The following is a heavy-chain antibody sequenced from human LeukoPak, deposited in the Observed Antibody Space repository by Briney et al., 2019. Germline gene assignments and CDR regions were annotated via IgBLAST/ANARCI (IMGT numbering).Heavy chain of an antibody. CDR2: IIPIFGQP. J-gene: IGHJ5*02. Sequence: SVKVSCKASGDTFSSKAINWLRQAAGQGLEWMGGIIPIFGQPTSDQKCQGRVTFSTDESTRTAYMELSSLTSEDSALYYCARRRGSTHLYWFDHWGQGTQVTVSS. D-gene: IGHD6-13*01. CDR1: GDTFSSKA. V-gene: IGHV1-69*05. CDR3: ARRRGSTHLYWFDH.